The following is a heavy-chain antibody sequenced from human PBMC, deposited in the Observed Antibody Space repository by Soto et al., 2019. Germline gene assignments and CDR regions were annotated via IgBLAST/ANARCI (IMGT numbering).Heavy chain of an antibody. Sequence: GGSLRLSCAASGFTFSSYGMHWVRQAPGKGLEWVAVIWYDGSNEYYADSVKGRFTISRDNSKNTLYLQMNSLRAEDTAVYYCARASGSGPHYYYGMDVWGQGTTVTVSS. V-gene: IGHV3-33*01. D-gene: IGHD6-19*01. CDR2: IWYDGSNE. CDR3: ARASGSGPHYYYGMDV. CDR1: GFTFSSYG. J-gene: IGHJ6*02.